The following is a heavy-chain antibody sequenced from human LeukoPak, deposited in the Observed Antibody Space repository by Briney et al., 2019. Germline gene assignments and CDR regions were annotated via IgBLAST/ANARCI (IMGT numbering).Heavy chain of an antibody. CDR2: IYTSGST. Sequence: SETLSLTCTVSGGSISSYYWSSNRQPAGEGLEWMGRIYTSGSTNYNPSLKSRVTMSVDTSKNQFSLKLSSVTAADTAVYYCARGADAFDIWGQGTMVTVSS. V-gene: IGHV4-4*07. CDR3: ARGADAFDI. J-gene: IGHJ3*02. CDR1: GGSISSYY.